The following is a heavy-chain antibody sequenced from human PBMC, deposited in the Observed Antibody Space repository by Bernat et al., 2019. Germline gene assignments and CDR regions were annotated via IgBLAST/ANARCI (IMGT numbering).Heavy chain of an antibody. CDR3: ARDDYGSGSSSPNY. CDR2: ISYDGSNK. CDR1: GFPFSSYA. D-gene: IGHD3-10*01. Sequence: QGQLGESGGGVVQPGRSLRLSCAASGFPFSSYAMHWVRQTPGKGLEWVAVISYDGSNKYYADSVKGRFTISRDNSKNTLSLQMNSLRAEDTAVYYCARDDYGSGSSSPNYWGQGTLVTVSS. J-gene: IGHJ4*02. V-gene: IGHV3-30-3*01.